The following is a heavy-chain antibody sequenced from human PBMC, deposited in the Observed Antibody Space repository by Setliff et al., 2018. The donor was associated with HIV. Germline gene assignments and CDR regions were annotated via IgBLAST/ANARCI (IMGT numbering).Heavy chain of an antibody. CDR3: ARDFFGQRVGATLGY. V-gene: IGHV1-8*02. D-gene: IGHD1-26*01. Sequence: ASVKVSCKASGYTFTSYGISWVRQAPGQGLEWMGWMNPNSGNTGYAQKFQGRVTMTRNTSISTAYMELSRLRSDDTAVYYCARDFFGQRVGATLGYWGQGTLVTVSS. J-gene: IGHJ4*02. CDR1: GYTFTSYG. CDR2: MNPNSGNT.